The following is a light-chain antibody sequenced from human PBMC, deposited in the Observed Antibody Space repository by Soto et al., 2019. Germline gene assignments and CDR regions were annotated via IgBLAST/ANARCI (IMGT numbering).Light chain of an antibody. Sequence: QSVLTQPPSVSGAPGQRVTISCTGSSSNIGAGYDVHWYQQLPGTASKLLICANHNRPSGVTDRFSGSKSGTSASLAITGLQAEDEADYYCQSYDSSLTAVLFGGGTKVTVL. V-gene: IGLV1-40*01. CDR2: ANH. CDR1: SSNIGAGYD. J-gene: IGLJ2*01. CDR3: QSYDSSLTAVL.